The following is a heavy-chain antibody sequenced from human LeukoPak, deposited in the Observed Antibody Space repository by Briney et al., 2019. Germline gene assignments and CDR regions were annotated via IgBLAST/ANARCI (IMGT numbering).Heavy chain of an antibody. Sequence: GGSLRLSCAASGFTFSRYAMSWVRQAPGKGLEWVSAISGSGGSTYYADSVKGRFTISRDNSKNTLYLQMNSLRAEDTAVYYCAKDRLPTRGYSGYVGYWGQGTLVTVSS. J-gene: IGHJ4*02. CDR2: ISGSGGST. D-gene: IGHD5-12*01. CDR1: GFTFSRYA. V-gene: IGHV3-23*01. CDR3: AKDRLPTRGYSGYVGY.